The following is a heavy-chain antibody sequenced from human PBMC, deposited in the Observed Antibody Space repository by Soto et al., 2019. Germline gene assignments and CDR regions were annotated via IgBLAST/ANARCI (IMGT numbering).Heavy chain of an antibody. J-gene: IGHJ4*02. CDR3: ANCRLPAIPAAADY. Sequence: QVQLVQSGAEVKKPGASVKVSCKTSGYTFTSVQMHWVRQAPGQGLEWMGISNTGSGSTNYAQKFQGRVTMTSDTSTRTIYMELSSLRSEDTAVDYCANCRLPAIPAAADYWGQGTLVTVSS. D-gene: IGHD2-2*01. CDR2: SNTGSGST. CDR1: GYTFTSVQ. V-gene: IGHV1-46*01.